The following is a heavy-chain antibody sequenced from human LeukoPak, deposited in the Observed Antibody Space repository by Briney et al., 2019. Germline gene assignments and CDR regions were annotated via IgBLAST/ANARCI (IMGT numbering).Heavy chain of an antibody. CDR2: INHSGST. D-gene: IGHD2-8*01. J-gene: IGHJ6*03. V-gene: IGHV4-34*01. CDR1: GGSFSGYY. Sequence: SETLSLTCAVYGGSFSGYYWSWIRQPPGKGLEWIGEINHSGSTNYNPSLTSRVTISVDTSKNQFSLKLSSVTAADTAVYYCARGSRLTKPYYYYYYMDVWGKGTTVTVSS. CDR3: ARGSRLTKPYYYYYYMDV.